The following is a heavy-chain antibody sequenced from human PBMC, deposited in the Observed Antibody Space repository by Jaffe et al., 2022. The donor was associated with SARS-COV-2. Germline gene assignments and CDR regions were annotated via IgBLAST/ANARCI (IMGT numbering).Heavy chain of an antibody. D-gene: IGHD4-17*01. V-gene: IGHV4-39*01. J-gene: IGHJ4*02. Sequence: QLQLQESGPGLVKPSETLSLTCTVSGGSISSSSYYWGWIRQPPGKGLEWIGSIYYSGSTYYNPSLKSRVTISVDTSKNQFSLKLSSVTAADTAVYYCARPEHDYGGKVDYWGQGTLVTVSS. CDR1: GGSISSSSYY. CDR2: IYYSGST. CDR3: ARPEHDYGGKVDY.